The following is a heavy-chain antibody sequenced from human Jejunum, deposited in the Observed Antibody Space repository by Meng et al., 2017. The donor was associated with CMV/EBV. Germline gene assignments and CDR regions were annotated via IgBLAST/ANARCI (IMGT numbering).Heavy chain of an antibody. CDR3: GRDQGRELINH. CDR1: GDSISSDIW. D-gene: IGHD1-7*01. J-gene: IGHJ4*02. V-gene: IGHV4-4*02. Sequence: QGQLPESGPGLVKPSGTLSLTCTVSGDSISSDIWWSWVRQPPGKGLGWIGEVYHRGDTNYNPSLKSRVDISVDKSKNQFYLSLFSVTAADTAVYYCGRDQGRELINHWGQGTLVTVSS. CDR2: VYHRGDT.